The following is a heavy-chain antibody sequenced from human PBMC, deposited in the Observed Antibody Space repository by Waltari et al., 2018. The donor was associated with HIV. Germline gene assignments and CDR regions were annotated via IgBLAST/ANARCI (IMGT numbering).Heavy chain of an antibody. Sequence: QVKLQESGPGLVKPSETLSLTCVVSGASMRSSSYFWGWSRQAPGKGLVWIWSMFYSGSSYYNPSLKSRVNISIDTLNNQFSLKMTSVTAADTAVYYCARDWDLTTACMDVWGQGTTVTVSS. CDR1: GASMRSSSYF. CDR2: MFYSGSS. J-gene: IGHJ6*02. D-gene: IGHD4-4*01. CDR3: ARDWDLTTACMDV. V-gene: IGHV4-39*07.